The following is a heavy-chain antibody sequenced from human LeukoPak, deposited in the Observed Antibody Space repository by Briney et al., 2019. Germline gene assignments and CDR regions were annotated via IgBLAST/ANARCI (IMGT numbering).Heavy chain of an antibody. Sequence: ASVKVSCKASGGTFTSYGISWVRQAPGQGLEWMGWISAYNGDTNYAQKLQGSVTMTTDTSTNTAYMQLRSLRSDDTAVYYCARGNYDFVGFVDYWGQGTLVTVSS. V-gene: IGHV1-18*01. J-gene: IGHJ4*02. D-gene: IGHD3-3*01. CDR1: GGTFTSYG. CDR3: ARGNYDFVGFVDY. CDR2: ISAYNGDT.